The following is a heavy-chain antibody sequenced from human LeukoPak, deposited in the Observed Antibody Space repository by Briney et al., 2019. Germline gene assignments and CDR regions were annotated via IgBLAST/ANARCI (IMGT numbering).Heavy chain of an antibody. CDR2: IGPSGGST. D-gene: IGHD3-10*01. Sequence: ASVRVSCKAFGYTFTSNYMHWVRQAPGQGLEWMGVIGPSGGSTTYAQKFQGRVTLTRDMSTSTDYLELSSLRSEDTAVYYCAKDIRVKRGFDYWGQGTLVTVSS. CDR3: AKDIRVKRGFDY. J-gene: IGHJ4*02. CDR1: GYTFTSNY. V-gene: IGHV1-46*01.